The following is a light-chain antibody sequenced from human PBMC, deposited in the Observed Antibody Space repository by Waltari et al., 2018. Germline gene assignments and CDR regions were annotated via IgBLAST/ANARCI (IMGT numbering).Light chain of an antibody. CDR3: QHLNSYPFN. CDR1: QSIRNY. V-gene: IGKV1-5*03. Sequence: DIQMTQSPSTLSPPVADRVTITCPASQSIRNYLACYQQKPGKAPKHLISMASTLKRAVPSSCSGSGSETEVSLTISALQAGDFATYCCQHLNSYPFNFGRATKLEI. CDR2: MAS. J-gene: IGKJ2*01.